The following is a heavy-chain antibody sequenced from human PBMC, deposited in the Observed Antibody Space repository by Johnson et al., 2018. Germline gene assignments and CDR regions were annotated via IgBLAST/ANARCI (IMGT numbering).Heavy chain of an antibody. CDR3: AVDTITSGAVLPPHAFNI. CDR2: IITSFGTT. V-gene: IGHV1-69*01. J-gene: IGHJ3*02. D-gene: IGHD2-8*01. Sequence: QVQLVESGAEVTKPGASVKVSCKASGDTFRTNAISWVRQAPGQGLEWLGGIITSFGTTHYTQKFQGRVSITGDESTNTAYMELSSLRSEDTAVYYRAVDTITSGAVLPPHAFNIWGQGTTVTVSS. CDR1: GDTFRTNA.